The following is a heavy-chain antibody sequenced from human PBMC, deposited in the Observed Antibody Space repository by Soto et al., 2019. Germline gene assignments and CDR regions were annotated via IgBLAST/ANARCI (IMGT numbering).Heavy chain of an antibody. D-gene: IGHD2-21*02. Sequence: QVQLVESGGGVVQPGRSLRLSRAASGFTFSSYGMHWVRQAPGKGLEWVAVISYDGSNKYYADSVNGRFTVSRDKSKNTLYLQVNSLRAEDTAVYYCAKDKVPVVVTAPFDYWGQGTLVTVSS. CDR3: AKDKVPVVVTAPFDY. CDR1: GFTFSSYG. J-gene: IGHJ4*02. CDR2: ISYDGSNK. V-gene: IGHV3-30*18.